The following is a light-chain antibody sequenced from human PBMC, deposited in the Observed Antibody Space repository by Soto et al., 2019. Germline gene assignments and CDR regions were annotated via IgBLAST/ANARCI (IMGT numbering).Light chain of an antibody. V-gene: IGLV2-14*01. Sequence: QSVLTQPASVSGSPGQSITISCTGTSSDVGGYDYVSWYQQHPGKAPKFMIYEVTNRPSGVSHRFSGSKSGNTASLTISGLQAEDEADYYCSLYSSNGSLIFGPGTKLTVL. CDR3: SLYSSNGSLI. CDR2: EVT. CDR1: SSDVGGYDY. J-gene: IGLJ1*01.